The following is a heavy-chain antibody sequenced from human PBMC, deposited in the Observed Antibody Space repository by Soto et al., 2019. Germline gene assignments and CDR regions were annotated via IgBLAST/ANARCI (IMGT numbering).Heavy chain of an antibody. CDR2: LNRHRGGA. D-gene: IGHD5-18*01. Sequence: ASVKVSCKTSGYTFTDFYTRWVRQAPGQGLEWMGWLNRHRGGAYFVQKFQGRVSLTRDTSIGAAYIVGNSLSSDDTAVYVCTTENIENSDGLDDVFDIGVQGAAVNVSS. CDR1: GYTFTDFY. V-gene: IGHV1-2*02. CDR3: TTENIENSDGLDDVFDI. J-gene: IGHJ3*02.